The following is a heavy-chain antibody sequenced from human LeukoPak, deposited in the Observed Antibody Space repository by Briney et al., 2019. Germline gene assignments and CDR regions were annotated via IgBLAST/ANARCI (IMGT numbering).Heavy chain of an antibody. CDR3: ACYSSSWARGVLQNWFDP. D-gene: IGHD6-13*01. CDR1: GGSISSYY. Sequence: TTSETLSLTCTVSGGSISSYYWSWIRQPPGKGLEWIGYIYYSGSTNYNPSLKSRVTISVDTSKNQFSLKLSSVTAADTAVYYCACYSSSWARGVLQNWFDPWGQGTLVTVSS. J-gene: IGHJ5*02. CDR2: IYYSGST. V-gene: IGHV4-59*01.